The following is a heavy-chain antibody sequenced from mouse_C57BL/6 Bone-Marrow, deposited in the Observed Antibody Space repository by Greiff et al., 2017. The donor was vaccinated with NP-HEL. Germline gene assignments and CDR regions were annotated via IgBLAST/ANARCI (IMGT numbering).Heavy chain of an antibody. Sequence: QVQLQQPGAELVKPGASVKVSCKASGYTFTSYWMHWVKQRPGQGLEWIGRIHPSDSDTNYNQKFKGKATLTVDNSSSTAYMQLSSLTSEDSAVYYCAINYYGSIPPAWFAYWGQGTLVTVSA. CDR1: GYTFTSYW. J-gene: IGHJ3*01. CDR3: AINYYGSIPPAWFAY. CDR2: IHPSDSDT. D-gene: IGHD1-1*01. V-gene: IGHV1-74*01.